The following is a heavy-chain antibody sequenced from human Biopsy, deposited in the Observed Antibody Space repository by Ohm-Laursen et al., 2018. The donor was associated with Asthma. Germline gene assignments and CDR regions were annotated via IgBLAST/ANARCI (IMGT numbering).Heavy chain of an antibody. Sequence: LSLTWAASGFAVSRDYMFWVRQAPGKGLERVSVIYSGGTSHTADSVRGRFTISRDYSKNTLYLQMHSLRAEDTAVYYCARGDSSNWSHYYFDYWGQGTLVTVSS. D-gene: IGHD3-22*01. J-gene: IGHJ4*02. CDR3: ARGDSSNWSHYYFDY. CDR1: GFAVSRDY. CDR2: IYSGGTS. V-gene: IGHV3-53*01.